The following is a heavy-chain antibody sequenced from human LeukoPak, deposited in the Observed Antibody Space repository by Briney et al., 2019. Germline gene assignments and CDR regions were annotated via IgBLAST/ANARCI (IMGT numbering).Heavy chain of an antibody. CDR1: GFTFSSYA. V-gene: IGHV3-30-3*01. J-gene: IGHJ4*02. CDR3: ARGAGGIVVEPAY. Sequence: PGGSLRLSCAASGFTFSSYAMHWVRQAPGKGLEWVAVISYDGSNKYYADSVKGRFTISRDNSKNTLYLQMNSLRAEDTAVYYCARGAGGIVVEPAYWGQGTLVTVSS. D-gene: IGHD2-2*01. CDR2: ISYDGSNK.